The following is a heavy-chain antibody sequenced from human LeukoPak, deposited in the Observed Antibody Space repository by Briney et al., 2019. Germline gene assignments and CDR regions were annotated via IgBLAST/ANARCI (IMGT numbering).Heavy chain of an antibody. V-gene: IGHV3-7*01. D-gene: IGHD5-24*01. CDR3: GRDKVEGPTKFDS. CDR2: IKPDGSEI. J-gene: IGHJ5*01. Sequence: GGSLRLSCEASGFSFSRYWMSWVRQAPVRGLEWVANIKPDGSEIYYVDSVKGRFTISRDNAKNAVYLHRNSLKPEDTAIYYCGRDKVEGPTKFDSWGQGIRVTVSS. CDR1: GFSFSRYW.